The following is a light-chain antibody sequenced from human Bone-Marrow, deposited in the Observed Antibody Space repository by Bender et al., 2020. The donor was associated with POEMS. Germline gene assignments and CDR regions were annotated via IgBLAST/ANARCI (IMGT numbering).Light chain of an antibody. V-gene: IGLV2-23*01. CDR2: EGS. CDR3: CSYAGYWV. CDR1: SRDVGSYNL. Sequence: QSALTQPASVSGSPGQSITISCTGTSRDVGSYNLVSWYQHNPGKAPKLMIYEGSKRPSGISNRFSGSKSGNTASLTISGLQAEDEADYYCCSYAGYWVFGGGTKLTVL. J-gene: IGLJ3*02.